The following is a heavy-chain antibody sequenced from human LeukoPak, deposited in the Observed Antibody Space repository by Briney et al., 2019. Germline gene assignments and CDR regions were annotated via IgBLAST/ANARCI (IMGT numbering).Heavy chain of an antibody. V-gene: IGHV3-74*01. J-gene: IGHJ4*02. Sequence: GGSLRLSCAASGFTFSSYSMNWVRQAPGKGLVWVARIKMDGSITNYADSVRGRFSISRDNAKDTLYLQMNSLRAEDTAVYYCVRDVSWNIDYWGQGTLVTVSS. CDR1: GFTFSSYS. CDR3: VRDVSWNIDY. D-gene: IGHD1-1*01. CDR2: IKMDGSIT.